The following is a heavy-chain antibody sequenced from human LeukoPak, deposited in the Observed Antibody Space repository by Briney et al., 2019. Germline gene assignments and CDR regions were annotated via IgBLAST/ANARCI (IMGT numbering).Heavy chain of an antibody. CDR1: GFPFSSYW. Sequence: GGPLTLSCAVSGFPFSSYWMSWVRHATGKGLEWVANIRQDGIVQDYVDSVKGRFTNSRDNPKNAVYLQMSSLRAEDTAGYYCLVTTRSRGFDYWGQGTLVTVSS. CDR3: LVTTRSRGFDY. V-gene: IGHV3-7*01. D-gene: IGHD1/OR15-1a*01. CDR2: IRQDGIVQ. J-gene: IGHJ4*02.